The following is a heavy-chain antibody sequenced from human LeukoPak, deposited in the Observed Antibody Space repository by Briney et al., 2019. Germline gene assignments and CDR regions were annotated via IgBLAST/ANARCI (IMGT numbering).Heavy chain of an antibody. D-gene: IGHD6-19*01. J-gene: IGHJ6*02. CDR1: GFTFSSHA. CDR2: ISRNGIST. CDR3: ARGGAVADTYGLDV. Sequence: GGSLILSCAASGFTFSSHAMHWVRQAPGKGLEYVSAISRNGISTYYANSVKGRFTISRDNSKNTLYLQMGSLRAEDMAVYYCARGGAVADTYGLDVWGQGTTVTVSS. V-gene: IGHV3-64*01.